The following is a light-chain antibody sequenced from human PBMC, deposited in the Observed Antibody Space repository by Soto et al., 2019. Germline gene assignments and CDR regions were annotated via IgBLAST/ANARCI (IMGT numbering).Light chain of an antibody. V-gene: IGKV1-39*01. CDR1: QSISSY. CDR2: AAS. J-gene: IGKJ3*01. CDR3: QQSSGT. Sequence: DIQMTQSPSSLSASVGDRVTITCRASQSISSYLNWYQQKPGKAPKLLIYAASSLQSGVPSRFSGSGSGTDFTLTISSLQPDDFATYYCQQSSGTFGPGPKVDIK.